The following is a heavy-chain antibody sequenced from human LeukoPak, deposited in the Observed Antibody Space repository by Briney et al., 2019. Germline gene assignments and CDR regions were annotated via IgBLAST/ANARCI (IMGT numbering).Heavy chain of an antibody. D-gene: IGHD5-24*01. V-gene: IGHV4-39*01. Sequence: PSETLSLTCTVSGGSISSSSYYWGWIRQPPGKGLEWIGSIYYSGSTYYNPSLKSRVTISVDTSKNQFSLKLSSVTAADTAVYYCARQGRQMATINYFDYWGQGTLVTVSS. CDR3: ARQGRQMATINYFDY. CDR2: IYYSGST. CDR1: GGSISSSSYY. J-gene: IGHJ4*02.